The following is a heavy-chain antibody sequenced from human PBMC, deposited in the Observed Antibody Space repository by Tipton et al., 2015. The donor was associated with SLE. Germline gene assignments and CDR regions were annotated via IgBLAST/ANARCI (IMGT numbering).Heavy chain of an antibody. CDR1: GFTFSDYY. J-gene: IGHJ4*02. D-gene: IGHD1-14*01. CDR3: ARSIYRMQLFDT. Sequence: SLRFSCAASGFTFSDYYMSWIRQAPGKGLEWVSYISSSGSTIYYADSVKGRFTISRDNAKNSLYLQMNSLRAEDTAVYFCARSIYRMQLFDTWGQGSLVTVSS. CDR2: ISSSGSTI. V-gene: IGHV3-11*01.